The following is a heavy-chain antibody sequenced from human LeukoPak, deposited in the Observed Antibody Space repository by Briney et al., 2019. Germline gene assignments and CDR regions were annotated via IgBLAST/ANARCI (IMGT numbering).Heavy chain of an antibody. D-gene: IGHD6-19*01. CDR3: AKGIYSSGWSYFDY. J-gene: IGHJ4*01. V-gene: IGHV3-23*01. Sequence: GGSLRLSCAASGFTLSNSAMSWVRQAPGKGLEWVSTLSGSGITAYYADSVKGRFTISRDNSKNTLYLQMNSLRAEDTAVYYCAKGIYSSGWSYFDYWGHGTLVTVSS. CDR1: GFTLSNSA. CDR2: LSGSGITA.